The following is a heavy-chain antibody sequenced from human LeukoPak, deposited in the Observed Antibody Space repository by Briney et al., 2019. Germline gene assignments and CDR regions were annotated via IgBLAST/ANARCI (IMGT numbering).Heavy chain of an antibody. Sequence: PSETLSLTCAVYGGSFSGYYWSWIRQPPGKGLEWIGEINHSGSTNYNPSLKSRVTISVDTSKNQFSLKLSSVTAADTAVYYCARGRVVVVAASYYYGMDVWAKGPRSPSP. V-gene: IGHV4-34*01. CDR3: ARGRVVVVAASYYYGMDV. CDR1: GGSFSGYY. CDR2: INHSGST. D-gene: IGHD2-15*01. J-gene: IGHJ6*02.